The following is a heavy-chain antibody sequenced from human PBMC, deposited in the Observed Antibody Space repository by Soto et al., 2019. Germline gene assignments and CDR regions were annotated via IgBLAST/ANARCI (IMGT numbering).Heavy chain of an antibody. D-gene: IGHD3-22*01. Sequence: PGGSLRLSCAASGFTFHYYWMTWVRQAPGKGLEWVANVKPDGSATFYADSLKGRFTISRDNAKNSLYLQMNSLRAEDTAVYYCATLVVISPEDFDYWGQGTLVTVSS. J-gene: IGHJ4*02. CDR2: VKPDGSAT. CDR1: GFTFHYYW. V-gene: IGHV3-7*01. CDR3: ATLVVISPEDFDY.